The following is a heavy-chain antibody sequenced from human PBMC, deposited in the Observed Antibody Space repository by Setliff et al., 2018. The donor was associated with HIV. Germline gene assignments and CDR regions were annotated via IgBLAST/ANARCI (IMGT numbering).Heavy chain of an antibody. V-gene: IGHV1-46*01. Sequence: VASVKVSCKASGYTFTSYYMHWVRQAPGQGLEWMGIINPSGGSTSYAQKFQGRVTMTRDTPTSTVYMELSSLRSEDTAVYYCARVEYYYDSSGYYYDYWGQGTLVTVSS. CDR2: INPSGGST. D-gene: IGHD3-22*01. J-gene: IGHJ4*02. CDR1: GYTFTSYY. CDR3: ARVEYYYDSSGYYYDY.